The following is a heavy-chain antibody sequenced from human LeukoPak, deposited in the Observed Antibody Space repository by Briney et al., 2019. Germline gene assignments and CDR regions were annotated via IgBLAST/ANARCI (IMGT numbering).Heavy chain of an antibody. Sequence: SETLSLTCTVSGGSISSYYWSWIRQPPGKGLEWIGYIYYSGSTNDNPSLKSRVTISVDTSKNQFSLKLSSVTAADTAVYYCARGHPRGNWFDPWGQGTLVTVSS. CDR2: IYYSGST. J-gene: IGHJ5*02. CDR1: GGSISSYY. CDR3: ARGHPRGNWFDP. D-gene: IGHD3-10*01. V-gene: IGHV4-59*01.